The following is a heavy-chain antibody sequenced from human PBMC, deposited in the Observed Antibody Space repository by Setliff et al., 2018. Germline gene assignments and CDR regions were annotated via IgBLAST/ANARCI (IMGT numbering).Heavy chain of an antibody. J-gene: IGHJ4*02. CDR1: GFTFSSYA. CDR2: ISSDGSGT. CDR3: ARVYAYSYGFDS. V-gene: IGHV3-74*03. D-gene: IGHD5-18*01. Sequence: GGSLRLSCAASGFTFSSYAMHWIRQAPGKGLVWVSRISSDGSGTTYADSVKGRFTISRDNAKNSLYLQMNSLRAEDTAVCYCARVYAYSYGFDSWGQGTQVTVSS.